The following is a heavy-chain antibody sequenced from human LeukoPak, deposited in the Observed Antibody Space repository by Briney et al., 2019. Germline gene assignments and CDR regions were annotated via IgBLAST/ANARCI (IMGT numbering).Heavy chain of an antibody. CDR2: IYYSGST. V-gene: IGHV4-59*01. J-gene: IGHJ4*02. Sequence: SETLSLTCTVSGGSISSYYWSWIRQPPGKGLEWIGYIYYSGSTTYNPSLKSRVTISVDTSKNQFSLKLSSVTAADTAVYYWARGLPDVLRFLEWSPFFDYWGQGTLVTVSS. CDR1: GGSISSYY. CDR3: ARGLPDVLRFLEWSPFFDY. D-gene: IGHD3-3*01.